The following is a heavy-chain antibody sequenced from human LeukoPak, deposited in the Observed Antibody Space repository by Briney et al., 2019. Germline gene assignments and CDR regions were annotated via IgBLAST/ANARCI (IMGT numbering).Heavy chain of an antibody. D-gene: IGHD4-17*01. J-gene: IGHJ4*02. Sequence: GASVKVSCKASGNTFTSYDVNWVRQATGQGLEWMGYMNPNSGHTYSAPKSQGRVTMTRNTSISTAYMELSSLTSEDTAVYYCARGRTVPHWGQGTLVTVSS. V-gene: IGHV1-8*01. CDR1: GNTFTSYD. CDR3: ARGRTVPH. CDR2: MNPNSGHT.